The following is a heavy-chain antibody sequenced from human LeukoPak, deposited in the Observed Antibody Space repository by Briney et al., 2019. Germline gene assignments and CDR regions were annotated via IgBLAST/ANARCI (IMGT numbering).Heavy chain of an antibody. J-gene: IGHJ5*02. CDR1: AGSFSGYH. CDR2: IDHSGSA. Sequence: PSETLSLTCAVYAGSFSGYHWTWIRLRPGKGLDWIGDIDHSGSAHYSPSLKSRVPISLDTSNKQFSLNLRSVTAADTGVYYCARGFPSSSRWFDPWGQGTLVTVSS. V-gene: IGHV4-34*01. CDR3: ARGFPSSSRWFDP. D-gene: IGHD6-6*01.